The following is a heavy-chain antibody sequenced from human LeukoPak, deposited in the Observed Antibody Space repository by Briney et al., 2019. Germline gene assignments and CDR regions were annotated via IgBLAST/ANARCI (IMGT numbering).Heavy chain of an antibody. CDR2: IKPDGSEK. D-gene: IGHD3-10*01. V-gene: IGHV3-7*04. CDR3: ARDDYGWGSHPY. Sequence: GGSLRLSCAGSGLAFSSYWMTWVRQAPGKGLEWVANIKPDGSEKAYVDSVKGRFTISRDNAKNSLYLQMNSLRAEDTAVYYCARDDYGWGSHPYWGQGTLVTVSS. J-gene: IGHJ4*02. CDR1: GLAFSSYW.